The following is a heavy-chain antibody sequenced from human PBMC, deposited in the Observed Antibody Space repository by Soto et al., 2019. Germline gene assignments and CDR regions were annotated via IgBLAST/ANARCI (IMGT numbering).Heavy chain of an antibody. Sequence: RLSCAASGFTFNIYPMTWVRQAPGKGLEWVSAISDGSSTSYADYVKGRFTISRDNAKNTLYLQMNSLRAEDTAVYYCARDRYGDYYYYGMDVWGQGTTVTVSS. CDR2: ISDGSST. J-gene: IGHJ6*02. CDR1: GFTFNIYP. V-gene: IGHV3-74*01. D-gene: IGHD4-17*01. CDR3: ARDRYGDYYYYGMDV.